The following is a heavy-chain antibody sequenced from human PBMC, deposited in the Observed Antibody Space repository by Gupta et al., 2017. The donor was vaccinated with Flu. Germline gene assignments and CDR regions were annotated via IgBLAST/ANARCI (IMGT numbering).Heavy chain of an antibody. D-gene: IGHD5-12*01. J-gene: IGHJ4*02. CDR3: ARGGPSRYGYNGDFDC. Sequence: HVQLQESGPGLVKPSETLSLTCSVSGGSIISHYWTWIRHSTGRGLEWIGDIFRNNPSLESRVTIPVEASKSQFYLKLGSVTAADTAVYYCARGGPSRYGYNGDFDCWGQGTLVTVSS. V-gene: IGHV4-59*11. CDR2: IFRN. CDR1: GGSIISHY.